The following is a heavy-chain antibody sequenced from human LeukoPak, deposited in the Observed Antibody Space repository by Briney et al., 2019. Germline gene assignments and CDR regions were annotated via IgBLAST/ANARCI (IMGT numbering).Heavy chain of an antibody. CDR1: GFTFSSYA. Sequence: GGSLRLSCAASGFTFSSYAMHWVRQAPGKGLEWVAVISYDGSNKYYADSVKGRFTISRDNSRNTLYLQMNSLRAEDTAVYYCARDQYRSWGQGTLVTVSS. CDR2: ISYDGSNK. V-gene: IGHV3-30*04. D-gene: IGHD5-12*01. CDR3: ARDQYRS. J-gene: IGHJ4*02.